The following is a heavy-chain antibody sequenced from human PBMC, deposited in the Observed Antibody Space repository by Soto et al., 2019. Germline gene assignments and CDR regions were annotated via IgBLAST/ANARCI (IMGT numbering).Heavy chain of an antibody. D-gene: IGHD1-26*01. CDR3: ALALGPTTGLDY. CDR2: IFNSGTT. Sequence: WTWIRQPPGKGLEWTGYIFNSGTTFYNPSLTSRLSISVDTSGNHFSLELRSVTAADTAVYYCALALGPTTGLDYWGQGTLVTVSS. J-gene: IGHJ4*02. V-gene: IGHV4-31*02.